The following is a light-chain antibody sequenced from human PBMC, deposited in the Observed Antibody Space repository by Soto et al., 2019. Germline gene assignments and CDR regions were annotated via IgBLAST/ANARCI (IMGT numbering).Light chain of an antibody. J-gene: IGLJ1*01. CDR2: EVS. Sequence: QSALTQPASVSGSPGQSITISCTGTSSDVGGYNYVSWYQQHPGKAPKLMIYEVSNRPSGVSNRFSGSKSGNTASLTLSGLQVEDGADYYCSSYTCGSFAYVFGTGAKLT. CDR1: SSDVGGYNY. V-gene: IGLV2-14*01. CDR3: SSYTCGSFAYV.